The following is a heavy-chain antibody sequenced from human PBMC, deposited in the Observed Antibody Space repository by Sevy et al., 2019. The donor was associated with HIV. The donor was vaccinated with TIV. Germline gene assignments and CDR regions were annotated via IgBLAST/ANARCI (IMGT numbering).Heavy chain of an antibody. J-gene: IGHJ5*02. D-gene: IGHD2-2*02. CDR3: ARQDCSSTSCYRFDP. CDR1: GGSISSSSYY. CDR2: IYYSGST. Sequence: SETLSLTCTVSGGSISSSSYYWGWIRQPPGKGLEWIGSIYYSGSTYYNPSLKSPVTISVDTSKDQFSLKLSTVTAADTAVYYCARQDCSSTSCYRFDPWGQGTLVTVSS. V-gene: IGHV4-39*01.